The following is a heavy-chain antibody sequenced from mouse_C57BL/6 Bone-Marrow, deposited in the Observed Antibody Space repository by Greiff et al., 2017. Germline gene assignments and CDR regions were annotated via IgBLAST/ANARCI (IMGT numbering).Heavy chain of an antibody. V-gene: IGHV1-81*01. CDR3: SRVLDYYGSGYPFAY. CDR2: IYPRSGNT. Sequence: VQLQQSGAELARPGASVKLSCKASGYTFTSYGISWVKQRTGQGLEWIGEIYPRSGNTYYNEKFKGKATLTADKSSSTAYMELRSLTSEDSAVYVCSRVLDYYGSGYPFAYWGQGTLVTVSA. D-gene: IGHD1-1*01. J-gene: IGHJ3*01. CDR1: GYTFTSYG.